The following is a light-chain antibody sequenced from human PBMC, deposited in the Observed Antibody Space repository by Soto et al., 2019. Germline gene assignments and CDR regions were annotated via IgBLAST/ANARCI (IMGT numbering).Light chain of an antibody. J-gene: IGKJ4*01. CDR2: VAS. Sequence: EIVMTQSPVTLSVSPGDRATLSCRASQSVNSNLAWYQQKPGQTPKLLIYVASTRATGIPARVSGSGSGTEFTLTLSGLESEDFAVYYCQQYNVWPLTFGGGTKVEFK. V-gene: IGKV3-15*01. CDR1: QSVNSN. CDR3: QQYNVWPLT.